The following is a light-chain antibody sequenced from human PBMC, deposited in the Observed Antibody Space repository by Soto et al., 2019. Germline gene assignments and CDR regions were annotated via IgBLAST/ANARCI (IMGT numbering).Light chain of an antibody. Sequence: DIQMTQSPSSLSASVGDRVTITCRASQSISNYLNLYQQKPGKAPKLLIYAASSMQSGVPSRFSGSGSETDVTLTISSLQPDDSATYYCQQSFSPLWTFGQGTKVEV. V-gene: IGKV1-39*01. CDR1: QSISNY. CDR2: AAS. J-gene: IGKJ1*01. CDR3: QQSFSPLWT.